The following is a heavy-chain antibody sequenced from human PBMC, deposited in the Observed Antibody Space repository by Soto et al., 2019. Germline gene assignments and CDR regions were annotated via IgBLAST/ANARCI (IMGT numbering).Heavy chain of an antibody. J-gene: IGHJ4*02. V-gene: IGHV4-4*02. CDR2: IHHTVGT. CDR3: ARGFDYRWVY. Sequence: QVQLQESGPGLVKPSGTLSLTCVVSDDSINTDYCWSWVRQPPGKGLEWIGEIHHTVGTNYIQSLKSRITMSLDKSNNQRSLKLSSVTAADTAVYYCARGFDYRWVYWGQGTLVTVSS. D-gene: IGHD3-16*01. CDR1: DDSINTDYC.